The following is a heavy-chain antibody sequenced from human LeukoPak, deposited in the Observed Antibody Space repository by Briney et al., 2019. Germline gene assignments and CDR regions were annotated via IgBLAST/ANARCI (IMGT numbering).Heavy chain of an antibody. D-gene: IGHD3-10*02. V-gene: IGHV4-59*08. Sequence: LEWIGYVYYSGSTMYNPSLRSRVTISVDTSKNQFSLKLSSVTAVDTADYYCAKLKATAVLVNRGQGPVFT. J-gene: IGHJ3*01. CDR3: AKLKATAVLVN. CDR2: VYYSGST.